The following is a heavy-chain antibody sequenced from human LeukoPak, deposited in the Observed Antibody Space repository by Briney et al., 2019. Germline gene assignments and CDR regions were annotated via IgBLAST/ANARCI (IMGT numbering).Heavy chain of an antibody. D-gene: IGHD3-10*01. CDR2: INPNSGGT. CDR3: ARDSTPGPHYGSGSYYKTSSFDY. J-gene: IGHJ4*02. V-gene: IGHV1-2*02. Sequence: RASVKVSCKASGYTFTGYYMHWVRQAPGQGLEWMGWINPNSGGTNYAQKFQGRVTMTRDTSISTAYMELSRLRSDDTAVYYCARDSTPGPHYGSGSYYKTSSFDYWGQGTLVTVSS. CDR1: GYTFTGYY.